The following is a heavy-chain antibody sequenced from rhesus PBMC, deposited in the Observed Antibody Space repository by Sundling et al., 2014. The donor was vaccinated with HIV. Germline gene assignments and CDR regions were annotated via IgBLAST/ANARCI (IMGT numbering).Heavy chain of an antibody. V-gene: IGHV4S9*01. Sequence: QVQLQESGPGLVKPSETLSLTCAVSGYSISSDNYWNWIRQPPGNGLEWIGSVYGSSGANYLSPSLNSRVTLSVDASKNHFSLKLSSVTAADTAMYYCASEVTANEALDFWGQGLRVTVSS. J-gene: IGHJ3*01. CDR1: GYSISSDNY. D-gene: IGHD4-17*01. CDR2: VYGSSGAN. CDR3: ASEVTANEALDF.